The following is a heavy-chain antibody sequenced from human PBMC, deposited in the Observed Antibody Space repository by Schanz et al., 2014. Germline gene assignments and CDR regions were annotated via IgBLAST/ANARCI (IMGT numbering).Heavy chain of an antibody. J-gene: IGHJ3*02. Sequence: QVRLVESGGGVVQPGRSLRLSCSASGFTFSIYAMHWVRQAPGKGLEYVSAISGSGGSTYYADSVKGRFTISRDNSKTALSLLMFSLSAPDTAVYYCANGRFGELSAFDIWGQGTMVTVSS. V-gene: IGHV3-64*04. CDR2: ISGSGGST. CDR1: GFTFSIYA. CDR3: ANGRFGELSAFDI. D-gene: IGHD3-10*01.